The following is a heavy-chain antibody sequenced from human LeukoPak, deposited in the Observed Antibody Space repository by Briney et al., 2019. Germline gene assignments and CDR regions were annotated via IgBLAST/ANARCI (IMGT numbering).Heavy chain of an antibody. CDR2: INSDGSST. CDR3: AQWDSSGSDFDY. D-gene: IGHD6-19*01. J-gene: IGHJ4*02. V-gene: IGHV3-74*01. CDR1: GFTFSSYW. Sequence: TGGSLRLSCAASGFTFSSYWMHWVRQAPGKGLVWVSRINSDGSSTSYADSVKGRFTISRDNAKDTLYLQMNSLRAEDTAVYYCAQWDSSGSDFDYWGQGTLVTVSS.